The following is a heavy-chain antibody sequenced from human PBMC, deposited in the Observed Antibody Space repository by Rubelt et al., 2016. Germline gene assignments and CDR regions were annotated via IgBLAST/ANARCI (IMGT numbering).Heavy chain of an antibody. D-gene: IGHD2-2*01. CDR2: LIPILGIA. J-gene: IGHJ4*02. CDR3: ARDDCSSTSCSPQG. Sequence: QVQLVQSGAEVKKPGSSVKVSCKASGGTFSSYAISWVRQAPGQGLEWMGRLIPILGIANYAQKFQGRVTITADKSTSTAYMERSSLRSEDTAVYYCARDDCSSTSCSPQGWGQGTLVTVSS. CDR1: GGTFSSYA. V-gene: IGHV1-69*04.